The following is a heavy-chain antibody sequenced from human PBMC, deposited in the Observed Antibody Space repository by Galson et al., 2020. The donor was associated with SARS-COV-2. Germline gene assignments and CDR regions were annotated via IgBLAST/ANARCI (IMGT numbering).Heavy chain of an antibody. D-gene: IGHD1-7*01. V-gene: IGHV3-21*01. CDR2: ISSSPDKM. CDR1: GFSFNFYS. CDR3: ARGGTGTGQDLDF. Sequence: GESLKISCAASGFSFNFYSINWVRQAPGKGLEWISSISSSPDKMYYADAVKGRFTISRDNANKSVSLQMESLRGDDTAVYYCARGGTGTGQDLDFWGQGTLVTVSS. J-gene: IGHJ4*02.